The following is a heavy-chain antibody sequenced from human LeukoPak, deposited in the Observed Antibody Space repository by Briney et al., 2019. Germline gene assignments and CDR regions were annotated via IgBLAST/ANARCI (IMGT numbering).Heavy chain of an antibody. CDR1: GFTFSIYS. J-gene: IGHJ4*02. CDR2: ISSSSSYI. CDR3: TRGMSVGAPDY. Sequence: GGSLRLSCAASGFTFSIYSMNWVRQAPGKGLEWVSSISSSSSYIYYADSVKGRFTISRDNARNSVYLQMNSLRAEDTAVYYCTRGMSVGAPDYWGQGTLVTVSS. V-gene: IGHV3-21*03. D-gene: IGHD1-26*01.